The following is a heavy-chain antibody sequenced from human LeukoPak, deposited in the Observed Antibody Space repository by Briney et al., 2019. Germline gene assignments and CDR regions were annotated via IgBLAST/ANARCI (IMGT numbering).Heavy chain of an antibody. CDR2: VSTDGTIK. Sequence: GGSLRLSCAASGFIFSSYSMHWVRQAPGKGLEWVAVVSTDGTIKYYADSMKGRFTVSRDNYKNTVDLQMNSLRAEDTAVYYCARADYYYDSSGYSYPDYWGPGTLVTVSS. D-gene: IGHD3-22*01. V-gene: IGHV3-30*03. CDR1: GFIFSSYS. J-gene: IGHJ4*02. CDR3: ARADYYYDSSGYSYPDY.